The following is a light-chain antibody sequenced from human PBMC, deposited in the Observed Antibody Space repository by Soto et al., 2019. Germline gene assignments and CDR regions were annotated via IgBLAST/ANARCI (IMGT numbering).Light chain of an antibody. CDR1: QSINTY. Sequence: DIVLTQSPATLSFFPGERATLSCRAGQSINTYLAWYQQRPGQAPRLLMSAASNRATGIPARFSGSGSGTDFTLTISSLEPEDFAVYYCQHRSKFGGGTKVEIK. V-gene: IGKV3-11*01. CDR2: AAS. J-gene: IGKJ4*02. CDR3: QHRSK.